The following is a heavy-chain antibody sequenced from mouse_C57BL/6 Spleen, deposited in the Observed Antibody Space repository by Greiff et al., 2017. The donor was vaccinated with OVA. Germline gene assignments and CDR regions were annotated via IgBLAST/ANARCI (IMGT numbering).Heavy chain of an antibody. V-gene: IGHV1-82*01. Sequence: QVQLKESGPELVKPGASVKISCKASGYAFSGSWMNWVKQRPGKGLEWIGRIYPGDGDTNYNGKFKGKATLTADKSSSTAYMQLSSLTSEDSAVYFCARSDTTVYFDYWGQGTTLTVSS. CDR3: ARSDTTVYFDY. CDR2: IYPGDGDT. CDR1: GYAFSGSW. J-gene: IGHJ2*01. D-gene: IGHD1-1*01.